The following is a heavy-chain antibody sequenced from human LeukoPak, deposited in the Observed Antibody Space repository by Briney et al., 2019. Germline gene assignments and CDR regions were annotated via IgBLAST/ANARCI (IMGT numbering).Heavy chain of an antibody. CDR2: ISYTGST. D-gene: IGHD2-8*02. V-gene: IGHV4-61*05. CDR3: ARTKSLWYSFDS. J-gene: IGHJ4*02. Sequence: SETLSLTCTVSGGSISSSSYYWSWIRQPPGKGLEWIGYISYTGSTNYNPFLKSRVTISIDTSNNQFSLKLSSVTAADTAVYYCARTKSLWYSFDSWGQGTLVTVSS. CDR1: GGSISSSSYY.